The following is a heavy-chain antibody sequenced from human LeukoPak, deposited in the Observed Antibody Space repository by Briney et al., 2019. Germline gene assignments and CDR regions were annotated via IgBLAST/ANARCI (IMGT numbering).Heavy chain of an antibody. V-gene: IGHV4-59*12. J-gene: IGHJ3*02. CDR3: VTLRKRGGAFDN. CDR2: IYYSGST. Sequence: SETLSLTCTVSGGSISSYYWSWIRQPPGKGLEWIGYIYYSGSTNYNPSLKSRVTISVETSKNEFSLKLSSVTAADTAVYYCVTLRKRGGAFDNWGQGTMVTVSS. CDR1: GGSISSYY.